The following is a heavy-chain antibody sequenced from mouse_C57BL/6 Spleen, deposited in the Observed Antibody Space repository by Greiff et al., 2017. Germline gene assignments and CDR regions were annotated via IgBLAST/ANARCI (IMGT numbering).Heavy chain of an antibody. Sequence: QVQLQQPGTELVKPGASVKLSCKASGYTFTSYWMHWVKQRPGQGLEWIGNINPSNGGTNYNEKFKSKATLTVDTSSSTAYMQLSSLTSEDSAVYYCARGGYSNYDYYAMDYWGQGTSVTVSS. J-gene: IGHJ4*01. CDR2: INPSNGGT. V-gene: IGHV1-53*01. CDR1: GYTFTSYW. D-gene: IGHD2-5*01. CDR3: ARGGYSNYDYYAMDY.